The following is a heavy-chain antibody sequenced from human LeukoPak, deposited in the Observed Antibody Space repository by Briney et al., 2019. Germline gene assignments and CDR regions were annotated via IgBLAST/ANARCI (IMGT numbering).Heavy chain of an antibody. CDR2: IYYSGST. CDR1: GGSISSSSYY. J-gene: IGHJ4*02. Sequence: KPSETLSLTCTVSGGSISSSSYYWGWIRQPPGKGLEWIGSIYYSGSTYYNPSLKSRVTISVDTSKNQFSLKLSSVTAADTAVYYCAIHSNSATSSGWYEAPYYFHYWGQGTLVTVSS. CDR3: AIHSNSATSSGWYEAPYYFHY. D-gene: IGHD6-19*01. V-gene: IGHV4-39*01.